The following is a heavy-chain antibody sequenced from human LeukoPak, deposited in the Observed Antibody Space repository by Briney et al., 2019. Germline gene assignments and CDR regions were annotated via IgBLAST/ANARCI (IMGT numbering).Heavy chain of an antibody. V-gene: IGHV4-30-2*01. CDR1: GGSISRGGYY. Sequence: SQTLSLTCTVSGGSISRGGYYWSWIRQPPGKGLEWIGYIYHSGSTYYNPSLKSRVTISVDTSKNQFSLKLSSVTAADTAVYYCARGYSSSWSQFFDYWGQGTLVTVSS. CDR3: ARGYSSSWSQFFDY. J-gene: IGHJ4*02. CDR2: IYHSGST. D-gene: IGHD6-13*01.